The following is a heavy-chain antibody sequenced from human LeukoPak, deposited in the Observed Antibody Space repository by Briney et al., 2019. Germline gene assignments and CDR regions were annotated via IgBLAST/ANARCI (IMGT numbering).Heavy chain of an antibody. J-gene: IGHJ6*03. Sequence: ASVKVSCKVSGYTLTELSMHWVRQAPGKGLEWMGGFDPEDGETNYAQKFQGRVTMTEDTSTDTAYMELSSLRSEDTAVYYCATSGGDDYYYYMDVWGKGTTVTVSS. V-gene: IGHV1-24*01. CDR3: ATSGGDDYYYYMDV. D-gene: IGHD2-21*02. CDR1: GYTLTELS. CDR2: FDPEDGET.